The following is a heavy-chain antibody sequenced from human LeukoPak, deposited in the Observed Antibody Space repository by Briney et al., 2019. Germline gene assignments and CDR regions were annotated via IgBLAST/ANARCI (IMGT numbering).Heavy chain of an antibody. CDR3: ARGPLRFLGGIDY. CDR1: GGTFSSYV. Sequence: SVKVSCKASGGTFSSYVISWVRQAPGQGREWMGGIIPIFGTANYAQNFEGRVTSTADDSTSTAYMALSTLTPEAPAVYSCARGPLRFLGGIDYWGQGTLVTVSS. V-gene: IGHV1-69*13. CDR2: IIPIFGTA. D-gene: IGHD3-3*01. J-gene: IGHJ4*02.